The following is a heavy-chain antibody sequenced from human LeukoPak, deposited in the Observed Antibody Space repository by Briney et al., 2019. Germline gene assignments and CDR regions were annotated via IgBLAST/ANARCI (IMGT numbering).Heavy chain of an antibody. J-gene: IGHJ6*03. CDR1: GYTFTSYG. V-gene: IGHV1-2*02. CDR3: ARGGVRIPFYMDV. Sequence: ASVKVSCKASGYTFTSYGISWVRQAPGQGLEWMGWINPNSGGTNYAQKFQGRVTMTRDTSISTAYMELSRLRSDDTAVYYCARGGVRIPFYMDVWGKGTTVTISS. D-gene: IGHD1-1*01. CDR2: INPNSGGT.